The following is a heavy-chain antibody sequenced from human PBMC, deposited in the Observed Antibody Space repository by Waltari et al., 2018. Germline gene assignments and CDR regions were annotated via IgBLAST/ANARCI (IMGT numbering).Heavy chain of an antibody. V-gene: IGHV4-4*07. J-gene: IGHJ4*02. Sequence: QLQLQESGPGLVKTSETLSLPCAVSGGSISSNYCSRIRQPPGKGLEWIGRISGSGGSTDYNPSLKSRVTISTDTSKNQFSLKLSSVTAADTAVYYCARTRGYEDVLDYWGQGVLVTVSS. CDR1: GGSISSNY. CDR2: ISGSGGST. CDR3: ARTRGYEDVLDY. D-gene: IGHD2-15*01.